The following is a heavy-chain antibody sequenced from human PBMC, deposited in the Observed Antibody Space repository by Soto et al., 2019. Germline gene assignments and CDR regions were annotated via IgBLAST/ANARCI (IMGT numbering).Heavy chain of an antibody. V-gene: IGHV1-69*02. D-gene: IGHD2-15*01. Sequence: QVQLVQSGAEVKKPGSSVKVSCKASGGTFSSYTISWVRQAPGQGLEWMGRIIPILGIANYAQKFQGRATITADKSTSTAYMELSSLRSEDTAVYYCARYASKYCSGGSCPVAFDIWGQGTMVTVSS. CDR1: GGTFSSYT. CDR3: ARYASKYCSGGSCPVAFDI. CDR2: IIPILGIA. J-gene: IGHJ3*02.